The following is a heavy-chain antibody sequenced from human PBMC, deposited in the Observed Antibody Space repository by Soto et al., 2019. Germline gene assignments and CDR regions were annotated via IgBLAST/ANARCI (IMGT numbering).Heavy chain of an antibody. CDR1: GRTFSSYA. CDR2: ISGSGGST. D-gene: IGHD1-26*01. J-gene: IGHJ4*02. V-gene: IGHV3-23*01. CDR3: GIFLPRHLVGATVTDY. Sequence: SCKASGRTFSSYAMSWVRQAPGKGLQRVSAISGSGGSTYYADSVKSRFTISRDNSKNTLYLQMNSLRAEDTAVYYCGIFLPRHLVGATVTDYWGQGTLVTVYS.